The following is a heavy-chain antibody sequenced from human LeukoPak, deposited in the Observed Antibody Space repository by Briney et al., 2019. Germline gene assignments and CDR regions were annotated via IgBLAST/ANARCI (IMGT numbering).Heavy chain of an antibody. J-gene: IGHJ2*01. CDR2: IYNSGST. CDR3: ASKHYGDSLYWYFDL. V-gene: IGHV4-59*01. CDR1: GGSISSYY. Sequence: PSETLSLTYTVSGGSISSYYWSWIRLPPGKGREWIGYIYNSGSTAYNPSLKSRVTISVDTSQNQFSLKLSSVTAADTAVYYCASKHYGDSLYWYFDLWGRGTLVTVSS. D-gene: IGHD4-17*01.